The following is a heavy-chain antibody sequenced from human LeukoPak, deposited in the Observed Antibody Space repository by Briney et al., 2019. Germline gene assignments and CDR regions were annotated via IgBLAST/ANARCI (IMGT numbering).Heavy chain of an antibody. D-gene: IGHD6-6*01. CDR3: AREGEQLVHYFDY. CDR1: GGSFTGYY. V-gene: IGHV4-34*01. Sequence: KPSETLSHTCAVYGGSFTGYYWTWIRQPPRKGLEWIGEISHSGSTNSNPSLKSRVTISVDTSKNQFSLKLSSVTAAGTAVYYCAREGEQLVHYFDYWGQGTLVTVSS. CDR2: ISHSGST. J-gene: IGHJ4*02.